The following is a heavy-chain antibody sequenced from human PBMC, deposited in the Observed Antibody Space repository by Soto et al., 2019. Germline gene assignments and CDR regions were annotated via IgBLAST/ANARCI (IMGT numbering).Heavy chain of an antibody. V-gene: IGHV4-59*01. CDR2: FYYGGST. CDR1: GGSISSYY. J-gene: IGHJ3*01. D-gene: IGHD6-19*01. CDR3: AGGFSSVVFDV. Sequence: SETPSLTCTVSGGSISSYYWSWIRQPPGKGLEWIGYFYYGGSTNYNPSLKSRVTVSIDTSKNQFSLNLFSVTAADTAVYYCAGGFSSVVFDVWGQGTMVTVSS.